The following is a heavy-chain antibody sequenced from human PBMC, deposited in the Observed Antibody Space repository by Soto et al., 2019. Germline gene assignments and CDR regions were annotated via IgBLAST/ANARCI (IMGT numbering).Heavy chain of an antibody. V-gene: IGHV1-8*01. Sequence: ASVKVSCKASGYTFTNNDVTWVRQATGQGLEWMGWINPGSGDTGYAQKFQGRVTMTRDISIATAYMELSSLRSEDTAVYYCARDRGQLGRYNWFDPWGQGTLVTVSS. D-gene: IGHD6-6*01. CDR2: INPGSGDT. CDR1: GYTFTNND. J-gene: IGHJ5*02. CDR3: ARDRGQLGRYNWFDP.